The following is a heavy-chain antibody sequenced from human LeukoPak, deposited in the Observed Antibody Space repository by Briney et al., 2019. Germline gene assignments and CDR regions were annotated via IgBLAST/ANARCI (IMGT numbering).Heavy chain of an antibody. D-gene: IGHD3-16*01. CDR3: ARDFHLGFDY. CDR2: IYYTGST. Sequence: SETLSLTCSVSGGSISSNTYYWGWIRQPPGKGLEWIANIYYTGSTYYNPSLKSRVTISVDTSKNQFSLKLSSVTAADTAVYYCARDFHLGFDYWGQGTLVTVSS. J-gene: IGHJ4*02. CDR1: GGSISSNTYY. V-gene: IGHV4-39*07.